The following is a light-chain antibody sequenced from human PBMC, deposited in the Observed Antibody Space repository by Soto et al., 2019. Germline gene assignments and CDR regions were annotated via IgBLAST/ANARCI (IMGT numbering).Light chain of an antibody. CDR2: EVN. CDR3: CSYTSSGAHV. V-gene: IGLV2-14*01. CDR1: SSDVGGYDY. Sequence: QSALTQPASVSGSPGQSITISCTGTSSDVGGYDYVSWHQQHPGKAPKLMIYEVNTRPSGVYNRFSGSNSGNTASLTISGVQAEDEADYYCCSYTSSGAHVFGGGTKLTVL. J-gene: IGLJ3*02.